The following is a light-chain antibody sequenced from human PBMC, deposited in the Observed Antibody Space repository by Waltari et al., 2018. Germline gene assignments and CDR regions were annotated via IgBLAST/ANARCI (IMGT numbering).Light chain of an antibody. Sequence: EIVLTQSPATLSLSPGERATLSCRASQSVSSYLAWYQQKPGQAPRLLIYDASNRATGIPARFRGSGSGTDFTLTISSLEPEDFVVYYCQQRSNWPPTFGQGTKLEIK. CDR2: DAS. J-gene: IGKJ2*01. CDR3: QQRSNWPPT. V-gene: IGKV3-11*01. CDR1: QSVSSY.